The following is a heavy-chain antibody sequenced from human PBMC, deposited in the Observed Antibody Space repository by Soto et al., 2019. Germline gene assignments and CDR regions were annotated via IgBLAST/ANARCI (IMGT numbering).Heavy chain of an antibody. Sequence: GGSLRLSCAASGFTFNSYAMTWVRQAPGKGLEWVSGISGSGGSTYYADSVKGRFTISRDNSKNTLYLQMNSLRAEDTAVYYCAKEAVLRYFDWLPPFDYWGQGSLVTVSS. CDR1: GFTFNSYA. J-gene: IGHJ4*02. CDR2: ISGSGGST. V-gene: IGHV3-23*01. CDR3: AKEAVLRYFDWLPPFDY. D-gene: IGHD3-9*01.